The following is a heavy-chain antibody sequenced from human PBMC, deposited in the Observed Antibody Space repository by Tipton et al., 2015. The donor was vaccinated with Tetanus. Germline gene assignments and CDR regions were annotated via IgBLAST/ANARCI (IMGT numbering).Heavy chain of an antibody. CDR2: VSDSGST. J-gene: IGHJ4*02. Sequence: TLSLTCTVSGGSISSADYYWSWIRQPPGKGLEWIGYVSDSGSTYSNPSLRSRIIISVDTSKNQFSLILSSVTAADTAVYYCARPVKQWLVPVDSWGQGTLVTVSS. D-gene: IGHD6-19*01. V-gene: IGHV4-30-4*01. CDR1: GGSISSADYY. CDR3: ARPVKQWLVPVDS.